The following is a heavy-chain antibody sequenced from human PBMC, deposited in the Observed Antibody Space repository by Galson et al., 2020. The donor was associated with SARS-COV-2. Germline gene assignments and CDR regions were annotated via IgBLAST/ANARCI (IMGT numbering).Heavy chain of an antibody. CDR3: AKDGTTGTAFDY. D-gene: IGHD1-1*01. Sequence: GESLKIPCAASGFTFSTYAMSWVRQAPGRGLEWVSTNSGGVGSSYYADSVKGRFIISRDNSKNTLYLQMYSLRAEDTAIYYCAKDGTTGTAFDYWGQGTLVTVSS. CDR2: NSGGVGSS. CDR1: GFTFSTYA. V-gene: IGHV3-23*01. J-gene: IGHJ4*02.